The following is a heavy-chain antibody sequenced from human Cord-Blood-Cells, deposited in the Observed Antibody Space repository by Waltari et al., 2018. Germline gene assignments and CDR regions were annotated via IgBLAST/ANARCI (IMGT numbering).Heavy chain of an antibody. V-gene: IGHV1-24*01. Sequence: QVQLVQSGAEVKKPGASVKVSCKVSGYTLTELSMHWVRQAPGKGLEWMGGLDPEDGETIDAQKFKGRFTMTEDTSTDTAYMELSSLRSEDTAVYYCATVKSGYDYYYGMDVWGQGTTVTVSS. CDR3: ATVKSGYDYYYGMDV. J-gene: IGHJ6*02. CDR2: LDPEDGET. CDR1: GYTLTELS.